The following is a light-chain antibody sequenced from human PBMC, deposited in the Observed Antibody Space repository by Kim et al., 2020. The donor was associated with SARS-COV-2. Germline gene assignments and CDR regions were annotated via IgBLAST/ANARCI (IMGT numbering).Light chain of an antibody. J-gene: IGKJ5*01. CDR2: GAS. V-gene: IGKV3-20*01. Sequence: PGERATLSCRASQSVSSSYLAWYQQKPGQAPRLLIYGASSRATGIPDRFSGSGSGTDFTLTISRLEPEYFAVYYCQQYGSSPPVTFGQGTRLEIK. CDR3: QQYGSSPPVT. CDR1: QSVSSSY.